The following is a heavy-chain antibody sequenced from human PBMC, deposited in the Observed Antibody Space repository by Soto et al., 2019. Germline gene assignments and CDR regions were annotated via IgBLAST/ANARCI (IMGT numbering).Heavy chain of an antibody. CDR1: GDSVSSNSAA. CDR3: ARAEVEWLRYYYYYGMDV. D-gene: IGHD5-12*01. J-gene: IGHJ6*02. CDR2: TYYRSKWYN. Sequence: SQTLSLTCAISGDSVSSNSAAWNWIRQSPSRDLDWLGRTYYRSKWYNDYAVSVKSRITINPDTSKNQFSLQLNSVTPEDTAVYYCARAEVEWLRYYYYYGMDVWGQGTTVTVSS. V-gene: IGHV6-1*01.